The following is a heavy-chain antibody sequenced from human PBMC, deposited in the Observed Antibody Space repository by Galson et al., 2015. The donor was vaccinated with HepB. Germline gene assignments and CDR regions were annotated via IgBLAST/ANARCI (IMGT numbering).Heavy chain of an antibody. CDR1: GFTFSNAW. CDR2: IKSKTDGGTT. J-gene: IGHJ6*03. V-gene: IGHV3-15*01. D-gene: IGHD2-8*01. Sequence: SLRLSCAASGFTFSNAWMSWVRQAPGKGLEWVGRIKSKTDGGTTDYAAPVKGRFTISRDDSKNTLYLQMNSLKTEDTAVYYCTTGYGVRPYYYYYMDVWGKGTTVTVSS. CDR3: TTGYGVRPYYYYYMDV.